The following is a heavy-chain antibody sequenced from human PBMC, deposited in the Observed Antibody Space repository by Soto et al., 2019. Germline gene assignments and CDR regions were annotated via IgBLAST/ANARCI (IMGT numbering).Heavy chain of an antibody. Sequence: SETLSLTCTVSGGSVSSGSYYWSWIRQHPGKGLEWIGYIYYSGSTYYNPSLKSRVTISVDTSKNQFSLKLSSVTAADTAVYYCARAQDRYYYGMDVWGQGTTVTVSS. CDR3: ARAQDRYYYGMDV. CDR1: GGSVSSGSYY. V-gene: IGHV4-31*03. J-gene: IGHJ6*02. CDR2: IYYSGST.